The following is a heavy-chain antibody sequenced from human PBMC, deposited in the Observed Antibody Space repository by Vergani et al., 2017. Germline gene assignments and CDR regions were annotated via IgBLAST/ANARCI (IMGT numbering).Heavy chain of an antibody. D-gene: IGHD6-13*01. CDR2: IYYSGST. J-gene: IGHJ6*03. Sequence: QVQLQESGPGLVKPSETLSLTCTVSGGSISSYYWSWIRQPPGKGLEWIGYIYYSGSTNYNPSLKSRVTISVDTSKNQFSLKLSSVTAADTAVYYCARGPQYSSSWYSYYYYMDVWGKGP. V-gene: IGHV4-59*01. CDR3: ARGPQYSSSWYSYYYYMDV. CDR1: GGSISSYY.